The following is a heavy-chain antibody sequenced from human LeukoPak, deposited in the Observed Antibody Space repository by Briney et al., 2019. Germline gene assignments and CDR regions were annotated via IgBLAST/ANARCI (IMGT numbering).Heavy chain of an antibody. D-gene: IGHD3-3*01. J-gene: IGHJ6*02. CDR2: IIPIFGTA. V-gene: IGHV1-69*13. CDR3: AREGTIFGMDV. CDR1: GGTFSSYA. Sequence: VASVNVSCKASGGTFSSYAISWVRQAPGQGLEWMGGIIPIFGTANYAQKFQGRVTIIADESTSTAYMELSSLRSEDTAVYYCAREGTIFGMDVWGQGTTVTVSS.